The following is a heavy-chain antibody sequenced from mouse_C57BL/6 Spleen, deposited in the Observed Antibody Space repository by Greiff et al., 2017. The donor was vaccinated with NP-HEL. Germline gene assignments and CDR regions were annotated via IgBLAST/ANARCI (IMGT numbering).Heavy chain of an antibody. Sequence: QVHVKQPGAELVRPGSSVKLSCKASGYTFTSYWMHWVKQRPIQGLEWIGNIDPSDSETHYNQKFKDKATLTVDKSSSTAYMQLSSLTSEDSAVYYCANSNYGFAYWGQGTLVTVSA. CDR1: GYTFTSYW. V-gene: IGHV1-52*01. CDR3: ANSNYGFAY. D-gene: IGHD2-5*01. CDR2: IDPSDSET. J-gene: IGHJ3*01.